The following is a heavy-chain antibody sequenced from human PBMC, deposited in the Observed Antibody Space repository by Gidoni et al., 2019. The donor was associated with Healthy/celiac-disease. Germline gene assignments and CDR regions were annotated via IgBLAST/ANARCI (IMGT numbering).Heavy chain of an antibody. D-gene: IGHD5-18*01. CDR2: ISYDGSNK. Sequence: QVQLVESGGGVVQPGRSLRLSCAASGFTFSSYAMHWVRQAPCKGLEWVAVISYDGSNKYYADSVKGRFTISRDNSKNTLYLQMNSLRAEDTAVYYCARDGGYSYGWYEGMDVWGQGTTVTVSS. J-gene: IGHJ6*02. CDR1: GFTFSSYA. V-gene: IGHV3-30*01. CDR3: ARDGGYSYGWYEGMDV.